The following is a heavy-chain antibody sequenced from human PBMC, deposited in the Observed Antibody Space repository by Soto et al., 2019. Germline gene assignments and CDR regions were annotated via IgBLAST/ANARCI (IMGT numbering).Heavy chain of an antibody. CDR1: GFTFDDYT. J-gene: IGHJ6*02. CDR3: AKDYNSTVRGSGYYYYGMDV. CDR2: ISWDGGST. D-gene: IGHD3-10*01. V-gene: IGHV3-43*01. Sequence: GGSLSLSCAASGFTFDDYTMHWVRQATGKGLEWVSLISWDGGSTYYADSVKGRLTISRDTSKNSLYLQMNSLRTEDTALYYCAKDYNSTVRGSGYYYYGMDVWGQGTTVTVSS.